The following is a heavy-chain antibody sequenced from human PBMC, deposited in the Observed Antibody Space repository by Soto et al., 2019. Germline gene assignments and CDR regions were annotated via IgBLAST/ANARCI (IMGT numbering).Heavy chain of an antibody. V-gene: IGHV3-23*01. CDR2: ISANGQGI. CDR3: AKDRNYPRDQFHY. Sequence: GGSLRLSCAASGFTFSTYALSWVRQAPGKGLEWVSAISANGQGIYYADSVRGRFTISRDNSKNTIFLHMDSLRAEDTAVHYCAKDRNYPRDQFHYWGQGTLVTVSS. CDR1: GFTFSTYA. J-gene: IGHJ4*02. D-gene: IGHD1-7*01.